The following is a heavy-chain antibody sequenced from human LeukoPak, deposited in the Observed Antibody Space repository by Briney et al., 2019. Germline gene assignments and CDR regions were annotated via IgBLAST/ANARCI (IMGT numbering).Heavy chain of an antibody. CDR3: ARARDRVVNYGDYVSDAFDI. Sequence: SSVKVSCKASGGTFSSYAISWVRQAPGQGLEWMGGIIPIFGTANYAQKFQGRVTITADESTSTAYMELSSLRSEDTAVYYCARARDRVVNYGDYVSDAFDIWGQGTMVTVSS. D-gene: IGHD4-17*01. V-gene: IGHV1-69*01. J-gene: IGHJ3*02. CDR1: GGTFSSYA. CDR2: IIPIFGTA.